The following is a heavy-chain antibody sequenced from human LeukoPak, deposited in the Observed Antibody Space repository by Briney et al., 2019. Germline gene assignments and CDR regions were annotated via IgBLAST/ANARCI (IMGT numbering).Heavy chain of an antibody. D-gene: IGHD1-26*01. CDR1: GFTFSSYW. Sequence: GGSLRLSCAASGFTFSSYWMHWVRQAPGKGLVWVSRINTEGSSTSYADSVKGRFTISRDNAKDSLFLQMNSLRPEDTAVYYCARSRAGGSFSFDYWGQGALVTVSS. J-gene: IGHJ4*02. CDR3: ARSRAGGSFSFDY. V-gene: IGHV3-74*01. CDR2: INTEGSST.